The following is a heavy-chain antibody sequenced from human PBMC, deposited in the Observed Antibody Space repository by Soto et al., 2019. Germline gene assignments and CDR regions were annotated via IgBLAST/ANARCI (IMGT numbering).Heavy chain of an antibody. J-gene: IGHJ4*02. Sequence: QVQLVESGGGVVQPGRSLRLSCAASGFTFSSYSMHWVRQAPGKGLEWVAVISYDGSNKYYADSVKGRFTISRDNSKNTLYLQMNSLRAEDTAVYYCATQFIFFSGGYWGQGTLVTVSS. CDR1: GFTFSSYS. CDR3: ATQFIFFSGGY. D-gene: IGHD1-26*01. CDR2: ISYDGSNK. V-gene: IGHV3-30*03.